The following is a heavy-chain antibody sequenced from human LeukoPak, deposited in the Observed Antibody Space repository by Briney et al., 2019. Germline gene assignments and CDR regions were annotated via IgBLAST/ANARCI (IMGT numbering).Heavy chain of an antibody. CDR1: GYTLTELS. CDR3: ATDLVGATTTRGVEYFQH. CDR2: FDPEDGET. V-gene: IGHV1-24*01. D-gene: IGHD1-26*01. J-gene: IGHJ1*01. Sequence: GASVKVSCKVSGYTLTELSMHWVRQAPGKGLERMGGFDPEDGETIYAQEFQGRVTMTEDTSTDTAYMELSSLRSEDTAVYYCATDLVGATTTRGVEYFQHWGQGTLVTVSS.